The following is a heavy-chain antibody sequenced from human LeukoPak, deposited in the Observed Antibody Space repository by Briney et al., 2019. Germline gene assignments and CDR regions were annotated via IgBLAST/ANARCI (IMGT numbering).Heavy chain of an antibody. CDR2: IYYSGRT. CDR1: GGSISGSY. Sequence: PSETLSLTCTVSGGSISGSYWSWIRQPPGKGLEWIGTIYYSGRTYYSPSLKSRVTMSVDPSNNQFSLNLRSVTAADTAVYYCARRRYYDGSGYLEWGQGTLLSVSS. D-gene: IGHD3-22*01. J-gene: IGHJ1*01. V-gene: IGHV4-59*04. CDR3: ARRRYYDGSGYLE.